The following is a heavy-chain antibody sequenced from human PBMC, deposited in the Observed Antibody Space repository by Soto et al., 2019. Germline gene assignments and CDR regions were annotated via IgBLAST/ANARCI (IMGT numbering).Heavy chain of an antibody. CDR2: IYWDDDK. CDR1: GFSLSTSGVG. CDR3: AHRGAYNWNRHYYGMDV. V-gene: IGHV2-5*02. D-gene: IGHD1-20*01. J-gene: IGHJ6*02. Sequence: SGPTLVNPTQTLTLTCTFSGFSLSTSGVGVGWIRQPPGKALEWLALIYWDDDKRYSPSLKSRLTITKDTSKNQVVLTMTNMDPVDTATYSCAHRGAYNWNRHYYGMDVWGQGTTVTVSS.